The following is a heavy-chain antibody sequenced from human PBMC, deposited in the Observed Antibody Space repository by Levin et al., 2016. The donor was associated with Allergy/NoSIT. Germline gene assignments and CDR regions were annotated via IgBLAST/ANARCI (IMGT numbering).Heavy chain of an antibody. CDR2: VDWNDDR. CDR3: ARDPAFYLGSGAYWPYGMDF. CDR1: GFSLSTSGMC. V-gene: IGHV2-70*01. D-gene: IGHD3-10*01. Sequence: SGPTLVKPTQTLTLTCTFSGFSLSTSGMCVSWIRQSPGKALEWLALVDWNDDRIYNPSLKTRLAISRDTSKDQVVLTVTNMDPVDSGTYYCARDPAFYLGSGAYWPYGMDFWGQGTTVTVSS. J-gene: IGHJ6*02.